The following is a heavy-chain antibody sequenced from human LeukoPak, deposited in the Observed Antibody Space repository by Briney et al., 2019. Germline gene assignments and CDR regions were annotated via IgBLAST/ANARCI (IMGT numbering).Heavy chain of an antibody. V-gene: IGHV4-59*01. CDR3: ARGGVLWTYDY. D-gene: IGHD3/OR15-3a*01. Sequence: SETLSLTCTVSGGSISSYYWSWIRQPPGKGLEWIGYIYYSGSTNYYPSLKSRVTISVDTSKNQFSLKRSSVTAADTAVYYCARGGVLWTYDYWGQGTLVTVSS. CDR1: GGSISSYY. J-gene: IGHJ4*02. CDR2: IYYSGST.